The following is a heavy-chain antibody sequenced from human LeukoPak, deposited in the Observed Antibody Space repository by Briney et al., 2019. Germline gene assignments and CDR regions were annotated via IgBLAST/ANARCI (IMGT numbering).Heavy chain of an antibody. CDR1: GGSISSSSYY. V-gene: IGHV4-61*05. Sequence: PSETLSLTCTVSGGSISSSSYYWGWIRQPPGKGLEWIGYIYYSGSTNYNPSLKSRVTISVDTSKNQFSLKLSSVTAADTAVYYCARAESGSWGEDYFDYWGQGTLVTVSS. D-gene: IGHD6-13*01. CDR2: IYYSGST. CDR3: ARAESGSWGEDYFDY. J-gene: IGHJ4*02.